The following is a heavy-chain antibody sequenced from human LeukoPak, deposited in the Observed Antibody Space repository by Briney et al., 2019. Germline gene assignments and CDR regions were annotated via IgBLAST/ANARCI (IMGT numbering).Heavy chain of an antibody. CDR3: ARGGFAARGYSYGPHDY. CDR1: GGSISSGGYY. Sequence: SETLSLTCTVSGGSISSGGYYWSWIRQHPGKGLEWIGYIYYSGSTYYNPSLKSRVTISVDTSKNQFSLKLSSVTAADTAVYYCARGGFAARGYSYGPHDYWGQGTLVTVSS. V-gene: IGHV4-31*03. J-gene: IGHJ4*02. CDR2: IYYSGST. D-gene: IGHD5-18*01.